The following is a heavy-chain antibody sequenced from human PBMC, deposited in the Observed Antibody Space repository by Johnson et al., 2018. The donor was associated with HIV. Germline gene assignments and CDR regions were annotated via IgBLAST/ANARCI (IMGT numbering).Heavy chain of an antibody. CDR3: ARDFKDSSSWYGAFDI. J-gene: IGHJ3*02. CDR1: GFTVSSYY. V-gene: IGHV3-53*01. CDR2: IYSGGST. Sequence: VQLVESGGGLIQPWGSLRLSCAASGFTVSSYYMSWVRQAPGKGLEWVSVIYSGGSTYYADSVKGRFTISRDISKNTLFLQMNSLRAEDTAVYYCARDFKDSSSWYGAFDIWGQGTMVTVSS. D-gene: IGHD6-13*01.